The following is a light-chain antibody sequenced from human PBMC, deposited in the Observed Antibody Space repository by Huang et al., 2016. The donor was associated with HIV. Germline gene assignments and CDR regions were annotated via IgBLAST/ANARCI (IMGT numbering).Light chain of an antibody. Sequence: EIVMTQSQATLSVSPGERATLSCRASQTVNSNLAWYQHKPGQAPRLLIYGASTRATGVPARFSGSVSGTKFTLTISSLQSEDFAVYYCQQYNNWLAFGQGTKVEIK. V-gene: IGKV3-15*01. CDR1: QTVNSN. CDR3: QQYNNWLA. CDR2: GAS. J-gene: IGKJ1*01.